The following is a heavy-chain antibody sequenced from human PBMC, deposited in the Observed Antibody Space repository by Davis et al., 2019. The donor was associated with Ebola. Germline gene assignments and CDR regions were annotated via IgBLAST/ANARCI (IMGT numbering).Heavy chain of an antibody. J-gene: IGHJ4*02. CDR3: ARGMTQGITMVRGAPNFDY. CDR2: ISAYNGNT. V-gene: IGHV1-18*04. D-gene: IGHD3-10*01. Sequence: PGGSLRLSCKGSGYSFTSYWISWVRQAPGQGLEWMGWISAYNGNTNYAQKLQGRVTMTTDTSTSTAYMELRSLRSDDTAVYYCARGMTQGITMVRGAPNFDYWGQGTLVTVSS. CDR1: GYSFTSYW.